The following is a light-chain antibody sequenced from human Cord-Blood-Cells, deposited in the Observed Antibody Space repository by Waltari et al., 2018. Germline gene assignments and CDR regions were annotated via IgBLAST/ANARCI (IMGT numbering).Light chain of an antibody. CDR3: NSRDSSGNRWV. CDR2: GKN. Sequence: SSELTQDPAVSVALGLTVRITCQGDSLRSYYASWYQQKPGQAPVLVIYGKNNRPSGIPDRFSGSSSGNTASLTITGAQAEDEADYYCNSRDSSGNRWVFGGGTKLTVL. V-gene: IGLV3-19*01. J-gene: IGLJ3*02. CDR1: SLRSYY.